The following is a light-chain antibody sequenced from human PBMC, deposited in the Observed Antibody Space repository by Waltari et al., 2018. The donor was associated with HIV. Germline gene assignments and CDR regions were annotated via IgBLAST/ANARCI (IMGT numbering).Light chain of an antibody. CDR3: QQRSNWPVT. J-gene: IGKJ1*01. Sequence: EIVLTQSPATLSFSPGERATLSCRASQSVSSYLAWYQQKPGQAPRLLIYDASNRATGIPGRFSGSGSGTDVTLTISSLEPEDFAVYYCQQRSNWPVTFGQGTKVEIK. CDR2: DAS. CDR1: QSVSSY. V-gene: IGKV3-11*01.